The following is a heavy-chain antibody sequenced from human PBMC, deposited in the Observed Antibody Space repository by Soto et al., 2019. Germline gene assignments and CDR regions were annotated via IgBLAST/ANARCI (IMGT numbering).Heavy chain of an antibody. CDR2: IYFSGST. D-gene: IGHD2-15*01. Sequence: QLQLEESGPGLVKPSQTLSLTCAVSGGSISNGGYYWSWIRKHPGKGLEWIGAIYFSGSTNYNPSRKCLGTISAATRKNQFSLKLISVTAADAAVYYCARDTPSQQPNQWWGGGYRDVWGKGTTVTVSS. CDR1: GGSISNGGYY. V-gene: IGHV4-31*01. CDR3: ARDTPSQQPNQWWGGGYRDV. J-gene: IGHJ6*03.